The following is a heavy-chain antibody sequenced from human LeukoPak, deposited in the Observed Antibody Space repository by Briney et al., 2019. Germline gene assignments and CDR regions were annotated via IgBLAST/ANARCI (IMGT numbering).Heavy chain of an antibody. J-gene: IGHJ6*02. CDR2: ISGSGGST. CDR1: GFTFSSYA. V-gene: IGHV3-23*01. D-gene: IGHD1-1*01. Sequence: GGSLRLSCAASGFTFSSYAMSWVRQAPGKGLEWVSAISGSGGSTYYADSVKGRFTIPRDNSKNTLYLQMNSLRAEDTAVYYCAKDFNMLEPWMVGYYYYGMDVWGQGTTVTVSS. CDR3: AKDFNMLEPWMVGYYYYGMDV.